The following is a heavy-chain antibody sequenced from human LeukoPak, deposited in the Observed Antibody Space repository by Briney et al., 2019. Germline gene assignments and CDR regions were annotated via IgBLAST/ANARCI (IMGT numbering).Heavy chain of an antibody. CDR3: ARGDIVVVPAALGPYYYYYMDV. J-gene: IGHJ6*03. Sequence: ASVKVSCKASGYTFTSYDINWVRQATGQGLEWMGWMNPNSGNTGYAQKFQGRVTMTRNTSISTAYMELSSLRSEDTAVYYCARGDIVVVPAALGPYYYYYMDVWGKGTTVTISS. CDR1: GYTFTSYD. V-gene: IGHV1-8*01. D-gene: IGHD2-2*01. CDR2: MNPNSGNT.